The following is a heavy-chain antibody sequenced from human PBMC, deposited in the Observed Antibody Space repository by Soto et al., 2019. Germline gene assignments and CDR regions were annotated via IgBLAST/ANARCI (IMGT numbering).Heavy chain of an antibody. CDR2: ISGSGGST. J-gene: IGHJ4*02. V-gene: IGHV3-23*01. D-gene: IGHD4-17*01. CDR3: AKYLCFDDYGGIGDY. Sequence: EVQLLESGGGLVQPGGSLRLSCAASGFTFSSYAMRWVRQAPGKGLEWVSAISGSGGSTYYADSVKGRFTISRDNSKKTLYLQMNSVRDEDTAVYYCAKYLCFDDYGGIGDYWGQGTLVTVSS. CDR1: GFTFSSYA.